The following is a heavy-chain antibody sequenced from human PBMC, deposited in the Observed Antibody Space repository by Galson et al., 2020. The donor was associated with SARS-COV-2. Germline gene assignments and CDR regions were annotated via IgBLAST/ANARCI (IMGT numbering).Heavy chain of an antibody. D-gene: IGHD3-9*01. CDR3: ARQILTGYYSFYYFDF. V-gene: IGHV4-39*01. CDR1: GGSISSSNYY. J-gene: IGHJ4*02. Sequence: SETLSLTCTVSGGSISSSNYYWGWVRQPPGEGLEWIGSIYYTESNYYNPSLASRVTMSVDTSRNQFSLKLSSVTAADTAVYYCARQILTGYYSFYYFDFWGQGTLVTVSS. CDR2: IYYTESN.